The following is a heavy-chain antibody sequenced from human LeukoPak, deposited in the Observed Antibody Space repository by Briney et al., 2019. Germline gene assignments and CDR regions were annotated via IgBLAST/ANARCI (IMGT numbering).Heavy chain of an antibody. V-gene: IGHV1-69*05. D-gene: IGHD6-13*01. Sequence: GASVKVSCKASGGTFSSYAISWVRQAPGQGLEWMGGIVPIFGTANYAQKLQGRVTITTDESTSTAYMELSSLRSEDTAVYYCAIDPIAARGHYYYYYMDVWGKGTTVTVSS. J-gene: IGHJ6*03. CDR3: AIDPIAARGHYYYYYMDV. CDR2: IVPIFGTA. CDR1: GGTFSSYA.